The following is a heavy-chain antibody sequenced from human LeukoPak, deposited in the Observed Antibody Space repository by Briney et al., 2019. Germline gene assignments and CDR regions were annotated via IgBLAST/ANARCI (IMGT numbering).Heavy chain of an antibody. J-gene: IGHJ4*02. Sequence: SETLSLTCAVYGGSFSGYYWSWIRQPPGKGLEWIGEINHSGSTNYNPSLKSRVTISVDTSKNQFSLKLISVTAADTAVYYCASRKLGNDYWGQGTLVTVSS. V-gene: IGHV4-34*01. CDR3: ASRKLGNDY. CDR2: INHSGST. CDR1: GGSFSGYY. D-gene: IGHD7-27*01.